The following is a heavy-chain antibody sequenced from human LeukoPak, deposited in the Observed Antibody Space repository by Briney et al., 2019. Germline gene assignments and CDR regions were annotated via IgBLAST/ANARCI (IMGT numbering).Heavy chain of an antibody. CDR2: MNPNSGNT. V-gene: IGHV1-8*01. Sequence: ASVKVSCKASGYTFTSYDINWVRQATGQGLEWMGWMNPNSGNTGYAQKFQGRVTMTRNTSISTAYMELSSLRSEDTAGYYCARGARYCSSTSGPYYFDYWGQGTLVTVSS. CDR1: GYTFTSYD. CDR3: ARGARYCSSTSGPYYFDY. D-gene: IGHD2-2*01. J-gene: IGHJ4*02.